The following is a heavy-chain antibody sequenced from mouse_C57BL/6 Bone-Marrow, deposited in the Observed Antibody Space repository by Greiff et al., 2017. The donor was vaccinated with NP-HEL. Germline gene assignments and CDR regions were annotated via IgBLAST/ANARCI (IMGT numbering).Heavy chain of an antibody. V-gene: IGHV1-7*01. CDR3: ARRHSSGYSWFAY. J-gene: IGHJ3*01. Sequence: QVQLQQSGAELAKPGASVKLSCKASGYTFTSYWMHWVKQRPGQGLEWIGYINPSSGYTKYNQKFKDKATLTADKSSSTAYMQLSSLTYEASAVYYCARRHSSGYSWFAYWGQGTLVTVSA. D-gene: IGHD3-1*01. CDR1: GYTFTSYW. CDR2: INPSSGYT.